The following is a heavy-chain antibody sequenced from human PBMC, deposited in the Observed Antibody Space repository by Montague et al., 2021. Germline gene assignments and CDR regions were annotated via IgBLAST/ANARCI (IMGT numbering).Heavy chain of an antibody. J-gene: IGHJ4*02. Sequence: TYADSVKGRFTTSRDNAKNMLYLQMNSLRAEDTAVYYCTFYKFRETPRGFDYWGQGTLVTV. V-gene: IGHV3-74*01. D-gene: IGHD3-10*01. CDR3: TFYKFRETPRGFDY.